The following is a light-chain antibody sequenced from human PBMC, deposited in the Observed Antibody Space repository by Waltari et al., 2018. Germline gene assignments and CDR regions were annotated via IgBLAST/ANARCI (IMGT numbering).Light chain of an antibody. J-gene: IGKJ2*01. CDR3: QQYYSSPYT. CDR1: QSVLSSSNNKNY. Sequence: DIVMTQSPDSLAVSLGERATINCKSIQSVLSSSNNKNYLAWFQQKPGQPPKLLFYWASTRESGVPDRFSGSGSGTDFTLTISSLQAEDVTVYYCQQYYSSPYTFGRGTKLEIK. V-gene: IGKV4-1*01. CDR2: WAS.